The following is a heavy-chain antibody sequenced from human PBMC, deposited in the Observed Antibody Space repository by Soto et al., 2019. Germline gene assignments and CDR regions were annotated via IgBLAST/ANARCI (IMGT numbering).Heavy chain of an antibody. CDR2: ISDRGDTT. Sequence: WWSLRLSCAASGFTISSNAMYWVRQAPGKGLEWVSAISDRGDTTHYADSVKGRFTISRDTSKNTLYLQLNALRADDTAVYYCAKDKPGTTSFDYWGQGTLGTVSS. V-gene: IGHV3-23*01. J-gene: IGHJ4*02. D-gene: IGHD1-1*01. CDR1: GFTISSNA. CDR3: AKDKPGTTSFDY.